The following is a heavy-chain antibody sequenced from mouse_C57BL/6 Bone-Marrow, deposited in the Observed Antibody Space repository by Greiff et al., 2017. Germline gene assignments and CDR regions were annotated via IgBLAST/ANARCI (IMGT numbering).Heavy chain of an antibody. CDR3: ARRGYGPYYCDY. CDR2: ISSGGSYT. CDR1: GFTFSSYG. D-gene: IGHD1-1*01. J-gene: IGHJ2*01. V-gene: IGHV5-6*01. Sequence: EVHLVESGGDLVKPGGSLKLSCAASGFTFSSYGMSWVRQTPDKRLEWVATISSGGSYTYYPDSVKGRFTISRDNAKNTLYLQMSSLKSEDTAMYDCARRGYGPYYCDYWGQGTTLTVSA.